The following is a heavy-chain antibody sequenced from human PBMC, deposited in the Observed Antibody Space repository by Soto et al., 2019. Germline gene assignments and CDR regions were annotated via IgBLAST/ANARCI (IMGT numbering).Heavy chain of an antibody. D-gene: IGHD3-10*01. J-gene: IGHJ4*02. Sequence: EVQLVESGGGLVQPGGSLRLSCAVSGFTFSSYWMHWVRQAPGKGLVWVSRINSDESTTTYADSVKGRFTISRDNAKNTLYLKMNSLIAEDTAGYYCGRGYGSGTVCYWGQGTLVTVSS. V-gene: IGHV3-74*01. CDR3: GRGYGSGTVCY. CDR1: GFTFSSYW. CDR2: INSDESTT.